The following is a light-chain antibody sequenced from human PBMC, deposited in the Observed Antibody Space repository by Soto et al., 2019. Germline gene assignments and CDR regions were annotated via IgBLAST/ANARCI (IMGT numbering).Light chain of an antibody. CDR2: DAS. CDR3: QHYNSYSEA. J-gene: IGKJ1*01. CDR1: QSVGNW. Sequence: DIQMTQSASSRCASVGARVTITCRASQSVGNWLAWYQQKPGKAPKFLIYDASKLETGVPSRFSGSGSGTEFTLTINSLQPDDFATYYCQHYNSYSEAFGQGTKVDIK. V-gene: IGKV1-5*01.